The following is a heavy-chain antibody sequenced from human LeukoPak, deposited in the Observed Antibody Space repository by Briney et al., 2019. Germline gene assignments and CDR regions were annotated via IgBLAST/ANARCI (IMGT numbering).Heavy chain of an antibody. CDR2: IYYSGTT. V-gene: IGHV4-30-4*01. Sequence: TLSLTCTVSGGSISNGDYYWSWIRQPPRKGLEWIGYIYYSGTTYYNPSLKSRVTISVDTSKNQFSLKLSSVTAADTAVYYCARDRGYGGNNFDCWGQGTLVTVSS. CDR1: GGSISNGDYY. CDR3: ARDRGYGGNNFDC. D-gene: IGHD4-23*01. J-gene: IGHJ4*02.